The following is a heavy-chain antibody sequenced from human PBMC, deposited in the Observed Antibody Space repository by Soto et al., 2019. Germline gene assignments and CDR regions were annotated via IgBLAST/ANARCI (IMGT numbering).Heavy chain of an antibody. Sequence: PSETLSLTCAVYGGSFSGYHWSWIRQPPGKGLEWIGEINHSGSTNYNPSLKSRVTISVDTSKNQFSLKLSSVTAADTGVYYCARRSTVYYYYGMDGWGQGTTVTVSS. D-gene: IGHD4-17*01. CDR1: GGSFSGYH. CDR3: ARRSTVYYYYGMDG. V-gene: IGHV4-34*01. J-gene: IGHJ6*02. CDR2: INHSGST.